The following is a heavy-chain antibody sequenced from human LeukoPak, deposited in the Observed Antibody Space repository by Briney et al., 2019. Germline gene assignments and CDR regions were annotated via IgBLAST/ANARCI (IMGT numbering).Heavy chain of an antibody. Sequence: GSLRLSCAASGFTVSSNYMSWVRQAPGKGLEWVSVIYSGGSTYYADSVKGRFTISRDNSKNTLYLQMNSLRAEDTAVYYCAREVATFRYFDYWGQGTLVTVSS. J-gene: IGHJ4*02. CDR1: GFTVSSNY. V-gene: IGHV3-53*01. CDR2: IYSGGST. D-gene: IGHD5-12*01. CDR3: AREVATFRYFDY.